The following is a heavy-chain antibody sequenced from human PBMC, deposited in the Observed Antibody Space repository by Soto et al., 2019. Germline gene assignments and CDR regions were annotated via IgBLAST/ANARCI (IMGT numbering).Heavy chain of an antibody. Sequence: QVQLQESGPGLVKPSQTLSLTCTVSGGSISSGGYYWSWIRQHPGKGLEWIGYIYYSGSTYYNPSLKSRVTLSVDTSKNQFSLKLSSVTAADTAVYYCARVNTYYYDSSGYYSGDAFDIWGQGTMVTVSS. CDR1: GGSISSGGYY. CDR2: IYYSGST. V-gene: IGHV4-31*03. D-gene: IGHD3-22*01. CDR3: ARVNTYYYDSSGYYSGDAFDI. J-gene: IGHJ3*02.